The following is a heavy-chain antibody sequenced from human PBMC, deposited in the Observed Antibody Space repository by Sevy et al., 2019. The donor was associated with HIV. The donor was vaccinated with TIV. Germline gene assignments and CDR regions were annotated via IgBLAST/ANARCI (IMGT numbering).Heavy chain of an antibody. V-gene: IGHV3-30*18. CDR1: GFNFSSYG. D-gene: IGHD3-3*01. CDR3: AKESGSYYDFWSGHDAFDI. J-gene: IGHJ3*02. CDR2: ISYAGSSK. Sequence: GGSLRLSCAASGFNFSSYGMHWVRQAPGKGLEWVAVISYAGSSKYYADSMKGRITISRDNSKNTLYLQINSLRAEDRAVYYCAKESGSYYDFWSGHDAFDIWGQGTMVTVSS.